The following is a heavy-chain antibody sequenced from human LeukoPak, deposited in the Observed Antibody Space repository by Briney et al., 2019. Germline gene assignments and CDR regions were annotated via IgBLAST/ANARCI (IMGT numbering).Heavy chain of an antibody. Sequence: GGFLRLSCAASGFTFSSYGMHWVRQAPGKGLEWVAFIRYDGSNKYYADSVKGRFTIPRDNSKNTLYLQMNSLRVEDTAVYYCARGVFNWGQGTLVTVSS. J-gene: IGHJ4*02. V-gene: IGHV3-30*02. CDR1: GFTFSSYG. CDR3: ARGVFN. D-gene: IGHD3-10*01. CDR2: IRYDGSNK.